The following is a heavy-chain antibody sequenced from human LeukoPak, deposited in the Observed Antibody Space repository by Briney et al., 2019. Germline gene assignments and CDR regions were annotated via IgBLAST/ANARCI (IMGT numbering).Heavy chain of an antibody. CDR3: ARDSTITTPSLYYYGMDV. Sequence: GGSLRLSCAASGFTFSSYWMSWVRQAPGKGLEWVANIKQDGSEKYYVDSVKGRFTISRDNAKNSLYLQMNSLRAEDTAVYHCARDSTITTPSLYYYGMDVWGQGTTVTVSS. CDR2: IKQDGSEK. V-gene: IGHV3-7*01. D-gene: IGHD5/OR15-5a*01. CDR1: GFTFSSYW. J-gene: IGHJ6*02.